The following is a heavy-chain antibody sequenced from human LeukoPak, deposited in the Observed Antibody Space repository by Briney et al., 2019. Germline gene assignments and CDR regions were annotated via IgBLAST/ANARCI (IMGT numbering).Heavy chain of an antibody. D-gene: IGHD2-15*01. V-gene: IGHV3-23*01. Sequence: PGESLRLSCIGTGFSFSSDAMGWVRQAPGKGLEWVSGISGSGGSTYYADSVKGRFTISGDNSKNTLYLQMNSLRVEDTAVYYCAKDRGRTWVQVANWGQGTLVTVSS. J-gene: IGHJ4*02. CDR1: GFSFSSDA. CDR2: ISGSGGST. CDR3: AKDRGRTWVQVAN.